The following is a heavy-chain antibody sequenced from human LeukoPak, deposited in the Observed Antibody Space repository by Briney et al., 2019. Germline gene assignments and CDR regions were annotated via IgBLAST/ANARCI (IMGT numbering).Heavy chain of an antibody. J-gene: IGHJ5*02. CDR3: ARDVVRAAIRASWFDP. D-gene: IGHD2-2*02. Sequence: GGSLRLSCAASGFTFSNYGMHWVRQAPGKGLEWVAFVRYDETTKFYADSVKGRFTISRDNSKTTLYLQMNSLRAEDTAVYYCARDVVRAAIRASWFDPWGQGTLVTVSS. CDR1: GFTFSNYG. CDR2: VRYDETTK. V-gene: IGHV3-30*02.